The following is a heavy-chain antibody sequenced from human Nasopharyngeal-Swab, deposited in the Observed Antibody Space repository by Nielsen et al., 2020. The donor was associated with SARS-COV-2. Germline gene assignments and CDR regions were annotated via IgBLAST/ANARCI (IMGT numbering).Heavy chain of an antibody. Sequence: WVRQAPGRGLEWMGWISAYNGNTNYAQKLQGRVTMTTDTSTSTAYMELRSLRSDDTAVYYCARGRTTGSGGYYYGMDVWGQGTTVTVSS. CDR2: ISAYNGNT. V-gene: IGHV1-18*01. CDR3: ARGRTTGSGGYYYGMDV. D-gene: IGHD1-1*01. J-gene: IGHJ6*02.